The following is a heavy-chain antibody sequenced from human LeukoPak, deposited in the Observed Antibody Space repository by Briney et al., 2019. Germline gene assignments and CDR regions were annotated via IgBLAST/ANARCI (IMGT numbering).Heavy chain of an antibody. CDR1: GGSISGFY. CDR2: IYYSGYT. Sequence: SETLSLTCTVSGGSISGFYWSWIRQPPGKGLKWIGNIYYSGYTTYSPSLRSRVTISVDTSKNQFSLKLSSVTAADTAVYYCARETSQKGAHYMDVWGKGATITISS. CDR3: ARETSQKGAHYMDV. J-gene: IGHJ6*03. V-gene: IGHV4-59*01. D-gene: IGHD3-16*01.